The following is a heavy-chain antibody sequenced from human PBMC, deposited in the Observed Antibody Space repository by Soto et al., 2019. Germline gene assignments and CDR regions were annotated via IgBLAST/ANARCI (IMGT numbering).Heavy chain of an antibody. Sequence: ASVKVSCKVSGYTLTELSMHWVRQAPGKGLEWMGGFDPEDGETIYAQKFQGRVTMTEDTSTDTAYMELSSLRSEDTAVYYCATGYCYDSSGLFDYWGQGTLVTVSS. CDR1: GYTLTELS. CDR2: FDPEDGET. CDR3: ATGYCYDSSGLFDY. V-gene: IGHV1-24*01. D-gene: IGHD3-22*01. J-gene: IGHJ4*02.